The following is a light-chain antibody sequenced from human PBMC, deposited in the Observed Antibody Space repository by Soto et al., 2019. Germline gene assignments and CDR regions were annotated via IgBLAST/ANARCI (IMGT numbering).Light chain of an antibody. CDR1: SSNIGTVYD. CDR2: DNS. CDR3: QSYDSNLSAYV. V-gene: IGLV1-40*01. Sequence: QSVLTQPPSVSGAPGQRVTISCTGSSSNIGTVYDVHWYQQLPGTAPKLLIYDNSHRPSGVPDRFSGSKSGTSASLAITGLQAEDEADYYCQSYDSNLSAYVFGTGT. J-gene: IGLJ1*01.